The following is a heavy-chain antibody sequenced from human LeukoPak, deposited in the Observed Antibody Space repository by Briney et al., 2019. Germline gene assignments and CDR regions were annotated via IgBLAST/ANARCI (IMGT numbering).Heavy chain of an antibody. D-gene: IGHD3-22*01. CDR2: ISSSSSTI. V-gene: IGHV3-48*04. CDR1: EFTFVRYA. Sequence: GGSLRLSCAASEFTFVRYAMNWVRQAPGKGLEWVSYISSSSSTIYYADSVKGRFTISRDNAKNSLYLQMNSLRAEDTAVYYCASFGYYYDSSGYFRGSLPPGAVGYYFDYWGQGTLVTVSS. CDR3: ASFGYYYDSSGYFRGSLPPGAVGYYFDY. J-gene: IGHJ4*02.